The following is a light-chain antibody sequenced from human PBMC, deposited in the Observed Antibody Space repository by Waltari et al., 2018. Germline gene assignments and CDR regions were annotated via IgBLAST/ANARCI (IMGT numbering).Light chain of an antibody. V-gene: IGLV2-14*03. J-gene: IGLJ2*01. CDR3: SSYSSSITPV. CDR2: DVT. CDR1: SSDVGGYNY. Sequence: QSALTQPASVSGSPGQSITISCTGTSSDVGGYNYVSWYQQPPGKAPKRMIYDVTNRPSGVPSRFSGSKSGNTASLTISGLQAEDEADYYCSSYSSSITPVFGGGTKLTVL.